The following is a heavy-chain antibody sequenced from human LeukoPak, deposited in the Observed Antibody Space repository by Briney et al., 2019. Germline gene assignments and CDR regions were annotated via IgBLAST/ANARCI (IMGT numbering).Heavy chain of an antibody. CDR3: ARQDRYKQLDY. J-gene: IGHJ4*02. CDR1: GGSLSSISYC. D-gene: IGHD1-1*01. Sequence: SQRLSLTCTVSGGSLSSISYCWGWTRQPPGKGLGWIGRIYYSGGTYYNPSLKSRVTISVDTSKNQFSLKLSSVTAADTAVYCCARQDRYKQLDYWGEGTLVTVSS. V-gene: IGHV4-39*01. CDR2: IYYSGGT.